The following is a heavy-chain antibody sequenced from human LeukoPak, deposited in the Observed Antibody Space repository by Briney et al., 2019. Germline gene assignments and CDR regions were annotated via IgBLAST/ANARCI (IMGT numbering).Heavy chain of an antibody. V-gene: IGHV1-69*04. Sequence: SVKVSCKASGGTFSSYAISWVRQAPGQGLEWMGRIFPILGIANYAQKFQGRVTITADKSTSTAYMELSSLRSEDTAVYYCASTKSGYSGYGYFDYWGQGTLVTVSS. CDR3: ASTKSGYSGYGYFDY. J-gene: IGHJ4*02. D-gene: IGHD5-12*01. CDR1: GGTFSSYA. CDR2: IFPILGIA.